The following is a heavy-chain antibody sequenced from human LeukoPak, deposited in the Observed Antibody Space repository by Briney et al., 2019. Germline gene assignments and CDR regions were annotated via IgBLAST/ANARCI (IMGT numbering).Heavy chain of an antibody. CDR2: IYYSGST. CDR3: ARQLRWGDFDY. Sequence: SETLSLTCSVSGGSVSSGSFYWTWIRQPPGKGLEWIGYIYYSGSTNYNPSLKSRVTISVDTYKNQFSLKLSSVTAADTAVYYCARQLRWGDFDYWGQGTLVTVSS. J-gene: IGHJ4*02. D-gene: IGHD4-23*01. CDR1: GGSVSSGSFY. V-gene: IGHV4-61*01.